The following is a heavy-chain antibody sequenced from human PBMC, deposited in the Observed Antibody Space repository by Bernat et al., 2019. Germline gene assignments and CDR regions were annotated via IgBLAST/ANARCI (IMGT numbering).Heavy chain of an antibody. V-gene: IGHV3-48*04. Sequence: EVRLVESGGSLLQPGGSLRLSCAASGFTFSSYAMSWVRQAQGKGLEWVSYISSSSSYTNYADSVKGRFTISRDNAKNSLYLQMNSLRAEDTAVYYCARSVTTTILLSNWGQGTLVTVSS. CDR1: GFTFSSYA. J-gene: IGHJ4*02. D-gene: IGHD5-12*01. CDR2: ISSSSSYT. CDR3: ARSVTTTILLSN.